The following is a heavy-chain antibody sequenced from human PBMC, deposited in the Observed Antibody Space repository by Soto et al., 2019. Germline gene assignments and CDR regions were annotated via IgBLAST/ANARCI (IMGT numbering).Heavy chain of an antibody. J-gene: IGHJ4*02. CDR3: ARGPPFGQ. D-gene: IGHD3-3*01. V-gene: IGHV4-30-2*01. CDR2: IYHSGST. Sequence: WTWLRQPPGKGLEWIGYIYHSGSTYYNPSLKSRVTISVDRSKNQFSLKLSSVTAADTAVYYCARGPPFGQWGQGTLVTVSS.